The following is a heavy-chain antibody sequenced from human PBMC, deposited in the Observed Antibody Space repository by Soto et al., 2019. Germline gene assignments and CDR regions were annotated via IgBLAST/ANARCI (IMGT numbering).Heavy chain of an antibody. D-gene: IGHD3-10*01. V-gene: IGHV1-69*13. CDR3: ARDTYYYGSGSYFIFDY. CDR1: GGTFSSYA. Sequence: SVKVSCKASGGTFSSYAISWVRQAPGQGLEWMGGIIPIFGTANYAQKFQGRVTITADESTSTAYMELSSLGSEDTAVYYCARDTYYYGSGSYFIFDYWGQGTLVTVSS. J-gene: IGHJ4*02. CDR2: IIPIFGTA.